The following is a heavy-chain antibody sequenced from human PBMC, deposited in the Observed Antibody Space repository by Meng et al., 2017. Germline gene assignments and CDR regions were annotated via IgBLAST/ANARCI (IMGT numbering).Heavy chain of an antibody. CDR2: INPNCGGT. CDR3: ASGIAVADRDY. J-gene: IGHJ4*02. CDR1: GYTFTGYY. D-gene: IGHD6-19*01. Sequence: ASVKVSCKASGYTFTGYYMHWVRQAPGQGLEWMGRINPNCGGTNYAQKFQGRVTMTRDTSISTAYMELSSLRSDDTAMYYCASGIAVADRDYWGQGTLVTVSS. V-gene: IGHV1-2*06.